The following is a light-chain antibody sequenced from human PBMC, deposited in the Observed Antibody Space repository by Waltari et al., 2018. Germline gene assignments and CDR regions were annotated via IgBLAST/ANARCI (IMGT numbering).Light chain of an antibody. CDR1: QSLSVAY. CDR3: QQYVNSPGT. J-gene: IGKJ2*01. Sequence: EIVLTQSPGTLSLSPGETATLSCRASQSLSVAYIAWYQHKPGQAPRLLIYGALYRAADIPERFSGSGSGTDFTLTISRLEPEDFAFYYCQQYVNSPGTFGQGTKLESK. CDR2: GAL. V-gene: IGKV3-20*01.